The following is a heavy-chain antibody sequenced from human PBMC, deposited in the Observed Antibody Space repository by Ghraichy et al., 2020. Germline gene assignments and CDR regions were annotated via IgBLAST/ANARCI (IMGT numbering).Heavy chain of an antibody. V-gene: IGHV1-8*01. Sequence: ASVKVSCKASGYTFTSYDINWVRQATGQGLEWMGWMNPNSGNTGYAQKIQGRVTMTRNTSISTAYMELSSLRSEDTAVYYCARGRIAARSLFDYWGQGTLVTVSS. J-gene: IGHJ4*02. D-gene: IGHD6-6*01. CDR3: ARGRIAARSLFDY. CDR1: GYTFTSYD. CDR2: MNPNSGNT.